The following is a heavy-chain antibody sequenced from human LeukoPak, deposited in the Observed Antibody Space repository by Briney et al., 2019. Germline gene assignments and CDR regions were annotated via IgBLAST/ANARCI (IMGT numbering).Heavy chain of an antibody. D-gene: IGHD4-11*01. J-gene: IGHJ4*02. CDR1: GFTFSSYA. CDR2: ISYDGSNK. V-gene: IGHV3-30-3*01. CDR3: AKGFDYSDYVQSGSFDY. Sequence: GGSLRLSCAASGFTFSSYAMHWVRQAPGKGLEWVAVISYDGSNKYYADSVKGRFTISRDNSKNTLYLQMNSLRAEDTAVYYCAKGFDYSDYVQSGSFDYWGQGTLVTVSS.